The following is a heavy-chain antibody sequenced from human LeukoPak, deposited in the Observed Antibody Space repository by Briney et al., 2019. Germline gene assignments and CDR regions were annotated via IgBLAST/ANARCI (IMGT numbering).Heavy chain of an antibody. CDR2: IYYSGRT. CDR1: GGSISSGSYY. D-gene: IGHD3-10*01. J-gene: IGHJ4*02. CDR3: ARHEYYGSGSQHIFDY. V-gene: IGHV4-39*01. Sequence: SQTLSLTCTVSGGSISSGSYYWGWIRQPPGKGLEWIGSIYYSGRTYYNPSLKSRVTISVDTSKNQFSLKLSSVTAADTAVYYCARHEYYGSGSQHIFDYWGQGTLVTVSS.